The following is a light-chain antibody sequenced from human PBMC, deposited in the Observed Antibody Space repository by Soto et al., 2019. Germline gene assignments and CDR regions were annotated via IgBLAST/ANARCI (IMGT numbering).Light chain of an antibody. Sequence: QSVLTQPASVSGSPRQSITISCTGASSDVGSYTYVSWYQQHPGKAPKLMIYEANNRPSGVSNRFSGSKSGNTASLTISGLQAEDEADYYCSSYTSSSTLYVFATGTKVTVL. CDR1: SSDVGSYTY. J-gene: IGLJ1*01. CDR3: SSYTSSSTLYV. V-gene: IGLV2-14*01. CDR2: EAN.